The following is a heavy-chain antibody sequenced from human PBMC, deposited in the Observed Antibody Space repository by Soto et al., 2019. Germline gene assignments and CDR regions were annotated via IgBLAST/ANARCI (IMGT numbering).Heavy chain of an antibody. D-gene: IGHD2-15*01. V-gene: IGHV3-48*04. J-gene: IGHJ4*02. CDR1: GFTFSSYS. CDR2: ISSSSSTI. Sequence: LRLSCAASGFTFSSYSMNWVRQAPGKGLEWVSYISSSSSTIYYADSVKGRFTISRDDAKNTLYLQMNSLRAEDTAVYYCTSDTFGARDSWGQGTLVNVSS. CDR3: TSDTFGARDS.